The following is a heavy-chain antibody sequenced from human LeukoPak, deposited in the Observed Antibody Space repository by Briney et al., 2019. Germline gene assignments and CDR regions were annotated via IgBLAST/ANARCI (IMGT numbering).Heavy chain of an antibody. Sequence: PGGSLRLSCAASGFTFSTYAMSWVRQAPGKGLEWVSVISGSGGSTYYADSVKGRFTISRDNSKNTLYLQMSSLRVEDTAVYYCAKLLSGSYYFYYALDVWGQGTTVTVSS. V-gene: IGHV3-23*01. CDR3: AKLLSGSYYFYYALDV. CDR1: GFTFSTYA. CDR2: ISGSGGST. J-gene: IGHJ6*02. D-gene: IGHD1-26*01.